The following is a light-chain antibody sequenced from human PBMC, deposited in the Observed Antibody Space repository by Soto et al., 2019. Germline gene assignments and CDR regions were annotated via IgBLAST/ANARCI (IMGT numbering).Light chain of an antibody. CDR1: QSVGNS. CDR3: QQYNTYGLT. CDR2: DAS. J-gene: IGKJ4*02. V-gene: IGKV1-5*01. Sequence: DIPMTQSPSTLFASVGDRVSITCRASQSVGNSLAWYQQRPGKAPKLLIFDASTLESGVPSKFSGSGSDTEFTFTISSLQPDDSATYYCQQYNTYGLTFGGGTKVEIK.